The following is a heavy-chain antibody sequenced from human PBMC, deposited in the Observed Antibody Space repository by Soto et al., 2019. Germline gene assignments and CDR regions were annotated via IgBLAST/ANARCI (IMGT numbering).Heavy chain of an antibody. V-gene: IGHV1-18*01. J-gene: IGHJ4*02. CDR1: GYTFTSYG. D-gene: IGHD6-13*01. Sequence: QVQLVQSGAEVKKPGASVKVSCKASGYTFTSYGISWVRQAPGQGLEWMGWISAYNGNTNYAQKPQGRVTMTTDTXTXTAHMELRGLGADDPAVDYCASGPLRIAAAGPWSDYWGQGTLVTVSS. CDR3: ASGPLRIAAAGPWSDY. CDR2: ISAYNGNT.